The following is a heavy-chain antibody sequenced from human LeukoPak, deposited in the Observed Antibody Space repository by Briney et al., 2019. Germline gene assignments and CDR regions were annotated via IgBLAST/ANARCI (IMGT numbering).Heavy chain of an antibody. Sequence: SETLSLTCTVSGGSISSSSYYWGWIRQPPGKGLEWIGSIYYSGSTYYNPSLKSRVTISVDTSKNQFSLKLSSVTAADTAVYYCARHGLGTGYSSGWRILVFKVRGLYYFDYWGQGTLVTVSS. V-gene: IGHV4-39*01. CDR2: IYYSGST. CDR3: ARHGLGTGYSSGWRILVFKVRGLYYFDY. J-gene: IGHJ4*02. D-gene: IGHD6-19*01. CDR1: GGSISSSSYY.